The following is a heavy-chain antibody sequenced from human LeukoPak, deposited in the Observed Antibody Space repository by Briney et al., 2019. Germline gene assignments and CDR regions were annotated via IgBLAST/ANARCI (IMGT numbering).Heavy chain of an antibody. V-gene: IGHV3-15*01. CDR2: IKSKTDGGTT. CDR3: TLGGYCTNGVCYNYYYMDV. Sequence: GGSLRLSCAASGFTFSNAWMSWVRQAPGKGLEWVGRIKSKTDGGTTDYAAPVKGRFTISRDDSKNTLYLQMNSLKTEDTAVYYCTLGGYCTNGVCYNYYYMDVWGKGTTVTVSS. CDR1: GFTFSNAW. J-gene: IGHJ6*03. D-gene: IGHD2-8*01.